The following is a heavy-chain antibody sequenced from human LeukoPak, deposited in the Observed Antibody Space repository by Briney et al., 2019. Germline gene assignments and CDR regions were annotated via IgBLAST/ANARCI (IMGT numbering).Heavy chain of an antibody. V-gene: IGHV3-23*01. CDR1: GXTFSSYA. Sequence: GGSLRLSCAASGXTFSSYAMSWVRQAPGKGLEWVSALSGSGGSTYYADSVKGRFTISRDNSKNTLYLQMNSLRAEDTAVYYCAKHGLQQYYFDYWGQGTLVTVSS. CDR3: AKHGLQQYYFDY. D-gene: IGHD4-11*01. CDR2: LSGSGGST. J-gene: IGHJ4*02.